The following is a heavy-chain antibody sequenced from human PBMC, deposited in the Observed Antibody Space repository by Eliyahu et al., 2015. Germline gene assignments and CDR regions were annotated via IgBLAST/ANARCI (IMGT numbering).Heavy chain of an antibody. J-gene: IGHJ3*02. CDR3: AHGRTAGYYKGDAFDI. Sequence: QLQLQESGPGLVKPSETLSLTXXXXGXSXSRTXSYXGWIRPAPGKGLEWIGSFHYSGSTYYNASLQSRVTMSTDTSMKQFSLRLSSVTAADTAVYYCAHGRTAGYYKGDAFDIWGQGTVVTVSS. D-gene: IGHD3-9*01. V-gene: IGHV4-39*01. CDR1: GXSXSRTXSY. CDR2: FHYSGST.